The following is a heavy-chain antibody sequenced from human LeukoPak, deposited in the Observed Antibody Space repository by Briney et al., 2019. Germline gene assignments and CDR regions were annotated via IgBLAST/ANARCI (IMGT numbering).Heavy chain of an antibody. V-gene: IGHV4-59*01. CDR1: GGPISSYY. CDR3: ARDGGSGEAGFDY. D-gene: IGHD3-10*01. CDR2: IYYSGST. Sequence: SETLSLTCTVSGGPISSYYWSWIRQPPGKGLEWIGYIYYSGSTNYNPSLKSRVTISVDTSKNQFSLKLSSVTAADTAVYYCARDGGSGEAGFDYWGQGTLVTVSS. J-gene: IGHJ4*02.